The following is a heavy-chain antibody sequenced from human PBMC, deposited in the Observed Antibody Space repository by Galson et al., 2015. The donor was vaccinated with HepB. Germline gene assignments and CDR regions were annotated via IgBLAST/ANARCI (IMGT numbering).Heavy chain of an antibody. CDR1: GFIFSRHG. D-gene: IGHD5-18*01. CDR2: IWHDGSNR. J-gene: IGHJ4*02. CDR3: VREFLMAMVTFDL. V-gene: IGHV3-33*01. Sequence: SLRLSCAASGFIFSRHGIHWVRQAPGKGLECVAMIWHDGSNRLYADSVKGRFTISRDNSKNTLYLQMNSLRAEDTAVYYCVREFLMAMVTFDLWGRGTLVTVSS.